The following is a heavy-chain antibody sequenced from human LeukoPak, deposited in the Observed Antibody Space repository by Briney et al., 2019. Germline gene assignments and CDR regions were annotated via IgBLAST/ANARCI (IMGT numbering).Heavy chain of an antibody. Sequence: PGGSLRLSCAVSGFTVSSNYMSWVRQPPGKGLEWIWYIYYSGSTNYNPSLKSRVTISVDTSKNQFSLKLSSVTAADTAVYYCARGPRYYYGSGSFDYWGQGTLVTVSS. J-gene: IGHJ4*02. CDR1: GFTVSSNY. V-gene: IGHV4-59*02. D-gene: IGHD3-10*01. CDR3: ARGPRYYYGSGSFDY. CDR2: IYYSGST.